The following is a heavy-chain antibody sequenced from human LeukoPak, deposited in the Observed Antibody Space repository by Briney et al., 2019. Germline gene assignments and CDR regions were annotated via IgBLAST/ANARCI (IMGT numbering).Heavy chain of an antibody. D-gene: IGHD2-2*02. J-gene: IGHJ6*02. CDR1: GFTFSDYY. CDR2: ISSSGSTI. Sequence: PGGSLRLSCAASGFTFSDYYMSWIRQAPGKGLEWVSYISSSGSTIYYADSVKGRFTISRDNAKNSLYLQMNSLRAEDTAVYYCARRRYCSSTSCCTSVQSYYYYGMDVWGQGTTVTVSS. CDR3: ARRRYCSSTSCCTSVQSYYYYGMDV. V-gene: IGHV3-11*01.